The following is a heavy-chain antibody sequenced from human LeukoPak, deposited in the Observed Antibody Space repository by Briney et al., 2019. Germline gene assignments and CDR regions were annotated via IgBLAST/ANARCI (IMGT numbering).Heavy chain of an antibody. V-gene: IGHV4-34*01. D-gene: IGHD4-17*01. CDR2: INHSGST. CDR1: GGSFSGYY. Sequence: PSETLSLTCAVYGGSFSGYYWSWIRQPPGKGLEWIGEINHSGSTNYNPSLKSRVTISVDTSKNQFSLKLSSVTAADTAVCYCARWGHYGPLGYWGQGTLVTVSS. CDR3: ARWGHYGPLGY. J-gene: IGHJ4*02.